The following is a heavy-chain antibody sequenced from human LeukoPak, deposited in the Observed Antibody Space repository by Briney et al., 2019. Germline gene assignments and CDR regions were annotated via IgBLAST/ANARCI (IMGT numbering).Heavy chain of an antibody. V-gene: IGHV4-30-2*01. CDR2: IIHSGST. D-gene: IGHD6-19*01. Sequence: PSQTLSLTCTVSGGSISSGGYYWSWIRQPPGKGLEWIGEIIHSGSTNYSPSLKSRVTISIDTSKNQFSLKLSSVTAADTAVYYCARGRVDGSGFDIWGQGTMVTVSS. CDR1: GGSISSGGYY. J-gene: IGHJ3*02. CDR3: ARGRVDGSGFDI.